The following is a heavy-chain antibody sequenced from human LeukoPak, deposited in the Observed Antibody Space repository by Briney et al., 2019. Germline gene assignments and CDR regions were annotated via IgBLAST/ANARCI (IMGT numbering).Heavy chain of an antibody. CDR1: GFTFSSYN. CDR3: AQVYGSASGESIRF. V-gene: IGHV3-30*02. D-gene: IGHD3-10*01. Sequence: GGSLRLSCAASGFTFSSYNMHWVRQAPGKGLEWVAHIRYNGSDNSYADSVKGRFAVSRDNSKNTMYLHMTSLRSEDTAVYYCAQVYGSASGESIRFWGQGTLVTVSS. J-gene: IGHJ4*02. CDR2: IRYNGSDN.